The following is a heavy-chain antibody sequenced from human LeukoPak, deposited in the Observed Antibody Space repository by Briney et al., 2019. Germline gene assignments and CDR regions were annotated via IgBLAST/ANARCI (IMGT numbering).Heavy chain of an antibody. CDR3: ARMVRGVIGWFDP. J-gene: IGHJ5*02. Sequence: GGSLRLSCAASGFTFSSYAMHWVRQAPGKGLEWVAVISYDGSNKYYADSVKGRFTISRDNSKNTLYLQMNSLRAEDTAVYYCARMVRGVIGWFDPWGQGTLVTVSS. D-gene: IGHD3-10*01. CDR1: GFTFSSYA. CDR2: ISYDGSNK. V-gene: IGHV3-30*04.